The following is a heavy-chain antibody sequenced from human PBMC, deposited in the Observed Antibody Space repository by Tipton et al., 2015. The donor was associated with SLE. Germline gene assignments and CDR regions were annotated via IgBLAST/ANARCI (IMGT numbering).Heavy chain of an antibody. V-gene: IGHV4-59*12. CDR2: ISDSGST. CDR1: DGSISSFY. D-gene: IGHD5-12*01. CDR3: ARGAVADS. J-gene: IGHJ4*02. Sequence: TLSLTCTVSDGSISSFYWSWIRQPPGKGLEWIGYISDSGSTNYNPSLRSRVAISLDTSKNQFSLKLSSVTAADTAVYYCARGAVADSWGQGTLVTVSS.